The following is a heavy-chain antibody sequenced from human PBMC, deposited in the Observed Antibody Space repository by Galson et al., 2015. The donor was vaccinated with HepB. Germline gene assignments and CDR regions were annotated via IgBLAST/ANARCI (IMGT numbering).Heavy chain of an antibody. V-gene: IGHV3-72*01. CDR3: ARSEVTTAETDFDS. J-gene: IGHJ4*02. D-gene: IGHD4-17*01. CDR2: SRNKPKGYST. CDR1: GFSFSDHY. Sequence: SLRLSCAVSGFSFSDHYIDWVRQAPGKGLEWVGRSRNKPKGYSTAYAASVKGRFTVSRDDSKNSVFLQMTSLRSEDTAVYYCARSEVTTAETDFDSWGQGTLVTVSS.